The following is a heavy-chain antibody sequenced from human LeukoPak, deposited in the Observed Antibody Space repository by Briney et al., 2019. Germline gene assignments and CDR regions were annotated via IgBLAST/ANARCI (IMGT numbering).Heavy chain of an antibody. CDR2: ISSSSSYI. Sequence: PGRSLRLSCAASGFTFSSYSMNWVRQAPGKGLEWVSSISSSSSYIYYADSVKGRFTISRDNAKNSLYLQMNSLRAEDTAVYYCASDLGVREDYYYYYMDVWGKGTTVTVSS. D-gene: IGHD2-8*01. J-gene: IGHJ6*03. CDR1: GFTFSSYS. CDR3: ASDLGVREDYYYYYMDV. V-gene: IGHV3-21*01.